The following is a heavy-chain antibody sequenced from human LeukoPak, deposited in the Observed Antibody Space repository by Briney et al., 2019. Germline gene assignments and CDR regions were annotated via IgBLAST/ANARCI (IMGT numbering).Heavy chain of an antibody. V-gene: IGHV1-46*01. J-gene: IGHJ6*02. D-gene: IGHD6-19*01. Sequence: ASVKVSCKASGYTFTSYYMHWVRQAPGQGLEWMGIINPSGGSTSYAQKFQGRVTMTRDTSTSTVYMELSSLRSEDTAVYYCARERGAVAGNYYYGMDVRGQGTTVTVSS. CDR1: GYTFTSYY. CDR2: INPSGGST. CDR3: ARERGAVAGNYYYGMDV.